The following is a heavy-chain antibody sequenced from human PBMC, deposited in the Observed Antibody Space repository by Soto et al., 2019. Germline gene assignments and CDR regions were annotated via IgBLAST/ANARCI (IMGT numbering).Heavy chain of an antibody. CDR3: ARVAYYDSSGYYPPDAFDI. Sequence: GGSLRLSCAASGFTFSSYSMNWVRQAPGKWLEWVSSISSSSSYIYYADSVKGRFTISRDNAKNSLYLQMNSLRAEDTAVYYCARVAYYDSSGYYPPDAFDIWGQGXMVTV. D-gene: IGHD3-22*01. CDR2: ISSSSSYI. V-gene: IGHV3-21*01. CDR1: GFTFSSYS. J-gene: IGHJ3*02.